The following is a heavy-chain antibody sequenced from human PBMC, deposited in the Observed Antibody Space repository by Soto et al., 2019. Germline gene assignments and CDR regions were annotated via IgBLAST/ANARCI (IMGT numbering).Heavy chain of an antibody. J-gene: IGHJ4*02. CDR2: IYYSGST. CDR1: GGSISSYY. V-gene: IGHV4-59*01. Sequence: SETLSLTCTVSGGSISSYYWSWIRQPPGKGLEWIGYIYYSGSTNYNPSLKSRVTISVDTSKNQFSLKLSSVTAADTAVYYCARGLYYGSGSSFDYWGQGTLVTVSS. CDR3: ARGLYYGSGSSFDY. D-gene: IGHD3-10*01.